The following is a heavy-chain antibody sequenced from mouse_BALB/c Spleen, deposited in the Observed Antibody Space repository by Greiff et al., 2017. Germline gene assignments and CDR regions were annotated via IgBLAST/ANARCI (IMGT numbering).Heavy chain of an antibody. V-gene: IGHV1-9*01. J-gene: IGHJ2*01. CDR2: ILPGSGST. D-gene: IGHD2-2*01. CDR1: GYTFSSYW. CDR3: AKQWLRRGVDY. Sequence: QVQLQQSGAELMKPGASVKISCKATGYTFSSYWIEWVKQRPGHGLEWIGEILPGSGSTNYNEKFKGKATFTADTSSNTAYMQLSSLTSEDSAVYYCAKQWLRRGVDYWGQGTTLTVSS.